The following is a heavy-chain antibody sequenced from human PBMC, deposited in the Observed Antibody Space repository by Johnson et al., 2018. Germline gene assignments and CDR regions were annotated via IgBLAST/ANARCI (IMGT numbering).Heavy chain of an antibody. V-gene: IGHV4-59*01. Sequence: VQLQESGPVLVKPSETLSLTCTVSSGSISNYYWSWIRQPPGKGLEWIGYISYSGRTNYNPSLKSRVTISVETSKNQFSLKLSSVPAADTAVYYCARERPGEYFQNWGQGTLVTVSS. J-gene: IGHJ1*01. CDR2: ISYSGRT. CDR3: ARERPGEYFQN. D-gene: IGHD3-10*01. CDR1: SGSISNYY.